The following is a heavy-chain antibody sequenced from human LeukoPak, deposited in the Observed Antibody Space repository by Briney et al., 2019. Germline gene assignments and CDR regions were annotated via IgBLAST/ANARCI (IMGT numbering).Heavy chain of an antibody. CDR1: GFTFSSYT. J-gene: IGHJ4*02. V-gene: IGHV3-21*01. D-gene: IGHD2-21*02. CDR3: ARWGMTAMATLPFDY. CDR2: ISSSSTYI. Sequence: GGSLRLSCAASGFTFSSYTMNWVRQAPGKGLEWVSCISSSSTYIYYADSVTGRFTISRDNAKNSLYLQMNSLRAEDTAVYYCARWGMTAMATLPFDYWGQGSLVTVSA.